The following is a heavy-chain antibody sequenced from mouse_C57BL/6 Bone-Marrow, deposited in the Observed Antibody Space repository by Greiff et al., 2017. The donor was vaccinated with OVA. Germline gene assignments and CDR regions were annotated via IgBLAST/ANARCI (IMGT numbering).Heavy chain of an antibody. V-gene: IGHV1-72*01. J-gene: IGHJ3*01. D-gene: IGHD1-1*01. CDR3: ARSLFMTTIVPIAY. Sequence: QVQLQQPGAELVKPGASVKLSCKASGYTFTSYWMHWVKQRPGRGLAWIGRIDPNSGGTKYTEKFKSKATLTVDKPSSTAYMQLSRLTSEASAVFYWARSLFMTTIVPIAYWGQGTLVTVSA. CDR2: IDPNSGGT. CDR1: GYTFTSYW.